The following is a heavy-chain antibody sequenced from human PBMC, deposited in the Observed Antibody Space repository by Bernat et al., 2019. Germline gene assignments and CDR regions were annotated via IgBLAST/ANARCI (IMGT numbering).Heavy chain of an antibody. Sequence: QVQLVESGGGVVQPGRSLRLSCAASGFTFSSYAMHWVRQAPGKGLEWVAVISYDGSNKYYADSVKGRFTISRDNSKNTLYLQMNSLRAEDTAVYYCARDHSQSVVSAIFDYWGQGTLVTVSS. V-gene: IGHV3-30*01. CDR1: GFTFSSYA. CDR3: ARDHSQSVVSAIFDY. J-gene: IGHJ4*02. CDR2: ISYDGSNK. D-gene: IGHD2-15*01.